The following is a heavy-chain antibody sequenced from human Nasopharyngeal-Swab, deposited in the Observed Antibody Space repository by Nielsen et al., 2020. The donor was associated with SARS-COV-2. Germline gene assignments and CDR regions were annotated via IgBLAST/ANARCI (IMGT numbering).Heavy chain of an antibody. Sequence: PGKGLGWIGEINHSGSTNYNPSLKSRVTISVDTSKNQFSLKLSSVTAADTAVYYCARGSVVPAAPAVDYFDYWGQGTLVPSPQ. V-gene: IGHV4-34*01. D-gene: IGHD2-2*01. J-gene: IGHJ4*02. CDR2: INHSGST. CDR3: ARGSVVPAAPAVDYFDY.